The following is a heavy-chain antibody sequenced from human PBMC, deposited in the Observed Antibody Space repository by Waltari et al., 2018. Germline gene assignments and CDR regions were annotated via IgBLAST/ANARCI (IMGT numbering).Heavy chain of an antibody. Sequence: QLQLQESGPGLVKPSETLSLTCTVSGGSFSDYYWSWIREPPGEGLEWIGYIDYSGSTTYHPPLKGRITIAIDTSKDQFSLRLTSVTAADTAVYYCARLNGGPGGQGTLVTVSS. CDR2: IDYSGST. J-gene: IGHJ5*02. V-gene: IGHV4-59*01. CDR3: ARLNGGP. CDR1: GGSFSDYY.